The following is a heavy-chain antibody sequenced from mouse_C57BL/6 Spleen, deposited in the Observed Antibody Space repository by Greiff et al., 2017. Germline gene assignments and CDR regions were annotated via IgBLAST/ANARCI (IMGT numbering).Heavy chain of an antibody. CDR2: INPGSGGT. CDR3: ARNGYDKGFAY. J-gene: IGHJ3*01. D-gene: IGHD2-2*01. V-gene: IGHV1-54*01. Sequence: VQLQQSGAELVRPGTSVKVSCKASGYAFTNYLIEWVKQRPGQGLEWIGVINPGSGGTNYNEKFKGKATLTADKSSSTAYMQLSSLTSEDSAVYFCARNGYDKGFAYWGQGTLVTVSA. CDR1: GYAFTNYL.